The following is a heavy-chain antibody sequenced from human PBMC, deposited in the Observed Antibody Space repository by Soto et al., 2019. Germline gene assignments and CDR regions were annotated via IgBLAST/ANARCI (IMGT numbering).Heavy chain of an antibody. CDR2: IYYSGST. CDR1: GGSISSGGYY. CDR3: ARFELLYGGNWFDP. Sequence: QVQLQESGPGLVKPSQTLSLTCTVSGGSISSGGYYWSWIRQHPGKGLEWIGYIYYSGSTYYNPSLKSRVTLSVDTSKNHYSLKMSSVTAADTAVYYCARFELLYGGNWFDPWGQGTLVTVSS. J-gene: IGHJ5*02. V-gene: IGHV4-31*03. D-gene: IGHD2-2*02.